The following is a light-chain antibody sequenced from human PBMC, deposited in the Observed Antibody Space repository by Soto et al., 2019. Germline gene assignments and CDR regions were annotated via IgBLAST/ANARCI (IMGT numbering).Light chain of an antibody. V-gene: IGLV2-14*01. Sequence: QSALTQPASVCGSPGQSIAISCTGTNSDVGGYNYVSWYQHHPGKAPKLMIYEVSNRPSGVSNRFSGSKSGNTASLTISGLQAEDEADYYCSSYTTSTTWVFGGGTKLTVL. CDR2: EVS. CDR3: SSYTTSTTWV. CDR1: NSDVGGYNY. J-gene: IGLJ3*02.